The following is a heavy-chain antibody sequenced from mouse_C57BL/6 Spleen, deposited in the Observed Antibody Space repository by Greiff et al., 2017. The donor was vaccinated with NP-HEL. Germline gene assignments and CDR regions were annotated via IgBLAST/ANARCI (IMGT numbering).Heavy chain of an antibody. CDR3: AREGHYGSSPFAY. Sequence: EVQLQQSGPELVKPGASVKISCKASGYTFTDYYMNWVKQSHGKSLEWIGDINPNNGGTSYNQKFKGKATLTGDKSYSTAYMELRSLTSEDSAVYYCAREGHYGSSPFAYWGQGTLVTVSA. D-gene: IGHD1-1*01. CDR1: GYTFTDYY. V-gene: IGHV1-26*01. CDR2: INPNNGGT. J-gene: IGHJ3*01.